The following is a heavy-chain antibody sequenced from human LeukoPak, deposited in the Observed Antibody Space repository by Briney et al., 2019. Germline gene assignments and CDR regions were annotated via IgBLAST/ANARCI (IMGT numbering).Heavy chain of an antibody. D-gene: IGHD1-26*01. J-gene: IGHJ4*02. V-gene: IGHV5-51*01. CDR2: IYPGDSDT. CDR3: ARHDLVRATVRYFDY. CDR1: GYSFTSYW. Sequence: GESLKISCKGYGYSFTSYWIGWVRQMPGKGLEWMGIIYPGDSDTRYSPSFQGQVTISADKSISTAYLQWSSLKASDTAMYYCARHDLVRATVRYFDYWGQGTLVTVSS.